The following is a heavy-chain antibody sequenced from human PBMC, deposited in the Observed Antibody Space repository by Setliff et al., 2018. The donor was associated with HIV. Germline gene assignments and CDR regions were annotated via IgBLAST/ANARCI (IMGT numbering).Heavy chain of an antibody. D-gene: IGHD3-22*01. V-gene: IGHV1-2*02. CDR3: ARDRYYLDSSGLANY. CDR1: GYIFTVYL. Sequence: ASVKVSCKASGYIFTVYLMHWVRQAPGQGLEWMGWINPNSGGTNYAQKFQGRVTMTRDTSISTAYMELSRLRSDDTAVYYCARDRYYLDSSGLANYWGQGTLVTVSS. J-gene: IGHJ4*02. CDR2: INPNSGGT.